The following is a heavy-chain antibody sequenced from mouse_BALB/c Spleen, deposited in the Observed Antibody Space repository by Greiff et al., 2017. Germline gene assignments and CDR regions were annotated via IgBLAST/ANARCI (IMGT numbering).Heavy chain of an antibody. CDR2: IRNKANGYTT. V-gene: IGHV7-3*02. Sequence: EVQGVESGGGLVQPGGSLRLSCATSGFTFTDYYMSWVRQPPGKALEWLGFIRNKANGYTTEYSASVKGRFTISRDNSQSILYLQMNTLRAEDSATYYCARVGRYDGSFAYWGQGTLVTVSA. CDR3: ARVGRYDGSFAY. D-gene: IGHD2-14*01. CDR1: GFTFTDYY. J-gene: IGHJ3*01.